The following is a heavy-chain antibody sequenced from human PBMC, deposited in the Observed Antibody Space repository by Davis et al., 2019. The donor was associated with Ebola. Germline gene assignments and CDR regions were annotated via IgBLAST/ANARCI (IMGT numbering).Heavy chain of an antibody. V-gene: IGHV3-21*01. Sequence: GESLKISCAASGFTFSGYTMNWVRQAPGKGLEWVSSISSSSTYIYYADSVKGRFTISRDNAKNSLYLQMNSLRAEDTAIYYCASADFHAFDIWGQGTMVTVSS. J-gene: IGHJ3*02. CDR1: GFTFSGYT. CDR3: ASADFHAFDI. CDR2: ISSSSTYI.